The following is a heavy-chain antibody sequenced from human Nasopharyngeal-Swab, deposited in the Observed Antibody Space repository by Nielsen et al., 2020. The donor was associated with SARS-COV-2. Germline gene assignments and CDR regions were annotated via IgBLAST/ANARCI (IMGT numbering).Heavy chain of an antibody. J-gene: IGHJ3*02. CDR1: GGSISSGSYY. V-gene: IGHV4-61*02. CDR2: IYTSGST. D-gene: IGHD3-22*01. Sequence: SETLSLTCTVSGGSISSGSYYWSWIRQPAGKGLEWIGRIYTSGSTNYNPSLKSRVTISVDTSKNQFSLKLSSVTAADTAVYYCARAQSITMIIGAFDIWGQGTMVTVSS. CDR3: ARAQSITMIIGAFDI.